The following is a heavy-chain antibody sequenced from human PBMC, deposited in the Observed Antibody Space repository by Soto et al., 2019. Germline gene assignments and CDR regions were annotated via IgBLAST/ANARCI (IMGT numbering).Heavy chain of an antibody. V-gene: IGHV3-23*01. J-gene: IGHJ4*02. CDR3: AKRGYSGYSNGFDY. Sequence: GGSLRLSCAASGFTFSSYAMSWVRQAPGKGPEWVSAISGSGGSTYYADSVKGRFTFSRDNSKNTLYLQMNSLRAEDTAIYYCAKRGYSGYSNGFDYRGQGTLVTVSS. CDR1: GFTFSSYA. D-gene: IGHD5-12*01. CDR2: ISGSGGST.